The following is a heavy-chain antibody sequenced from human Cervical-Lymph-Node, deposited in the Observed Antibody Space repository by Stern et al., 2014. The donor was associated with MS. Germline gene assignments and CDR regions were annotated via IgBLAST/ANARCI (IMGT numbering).Heavy chain of an antibody. D-gene: IGHD4-11*01. CDR2: IYTGDSHT. J-gene: IGHJ4*02. CDR3: ARRSWDYRREYYFDF. CDR1: GYTFISYW. V-gene: IGHV5-51*03. Sequence: EVQLVESGAEVKKPGESLKISCKPSGYTFISYWIGWVRQMPGKGLEWMGIIYTGDSHTRYSPPFQGQVPISVDKSISTAYLQWSSLKASDTAIYYCARRSWDYRREYYFDFWGQGTLVTVSS.